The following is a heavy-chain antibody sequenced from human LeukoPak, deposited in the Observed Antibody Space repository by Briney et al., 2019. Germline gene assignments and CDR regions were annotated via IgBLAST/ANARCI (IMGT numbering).Heavy chain of an antibody. V-gene: IGHV1-18*01. J-gene: IGHJ6*03. Sequence: ASVKVSCKASGYTFTSYGISWVRQAPGQGLEWMGWISAYNGNTNYAQKLQGRVTMTTDTSTSTAYMELRSLRSDDTAVYYCARVRGVIITRYYYYYMDVWGKGTTVTISS. CDR2: ISAYNGNT. CDR1: GYTFTSYG. D-gene: IGHD3-10*01. CDR3: ARVRGVIITRYYYYYMDV.